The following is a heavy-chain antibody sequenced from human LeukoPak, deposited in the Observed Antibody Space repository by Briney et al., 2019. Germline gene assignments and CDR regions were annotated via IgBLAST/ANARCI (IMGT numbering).Heavy chain of an antibody. V-gene: IGHV3-20*04. CDR1: GFTFDDYD. Sequence: GGSLRLSCAASGFTFDDYDMSWVRQAPGKGLEWVSGINWNGGSTGYADSVKGRFTISRDNAKNSLYLQMNSLRAEDTALYYCARGEYYYDSSGYYGEDYWGQGTLVTVSS. D-gene: IGHD3-22*01. CDR3: ARGEYYYDSSGYYGEDY. CDR2: INWNGGST. J-gene: IGHJ4*02.